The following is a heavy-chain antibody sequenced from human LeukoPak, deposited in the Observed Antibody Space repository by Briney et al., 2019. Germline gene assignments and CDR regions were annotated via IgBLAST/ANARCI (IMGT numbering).Heavy chain of an antibody. Sequence: GGSLRLSCAASGFTFHDHGMSWVRQVPGKGLEWVSALNWNGDNTGYADSVKGRFTISRDNAKKALYLQMNSLTAEDTAYYYCAREEGPYFDCWGQGTLVTVSS. J-gene: IGHJ4*02. CDR2: LNWNGDNT. V-gene: IGHV3-20*04. CDR1: GFTFHDHG. CDR3: AREEGPYFDC.